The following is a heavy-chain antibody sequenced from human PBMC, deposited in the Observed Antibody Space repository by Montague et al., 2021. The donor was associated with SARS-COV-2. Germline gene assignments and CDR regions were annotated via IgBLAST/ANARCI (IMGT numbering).Heavy chain of an antibody. V-gene: IGHV4-61*01. CDR3: ARDPWRITIFGVVTGYGMDV. CDR2: IYCSGST. D-gene: IGHD3-3*01. Sequence: SETLSLTCIVSGGSVGSGSYYWSWIRQPPGKGLEWIGYIYCSGSTXYNPSLKSRVTISVDTSKNQFSLKLSSVTAADTAVYYCARDPWRITIFGVVTGYGMDVWGQGTTVTVS. J-gene: IGHJ6*02. CDR1: GGSVGSGSYY.